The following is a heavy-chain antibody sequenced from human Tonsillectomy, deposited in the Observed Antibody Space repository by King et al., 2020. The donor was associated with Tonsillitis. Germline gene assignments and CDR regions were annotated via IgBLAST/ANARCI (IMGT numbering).Heavy chain of an antibody. V-gene: IGHV4-34*01. CDR3: ARGWPLTPHY. J-gene: IGHJ4*02. Sequence: VQLQQWGAGLLKPSETLSLTCAVYGGSFSAYYWSWIRQPPGKGLEWIGEINHSGNTNYNPSLKSRVTISVDTSKNQFSLKMGSVTAADTAVYYCARGWPLTPHYWGQGTLVTVSS. CDR2: INHSGNT. CDR1: GGSFSAYY.